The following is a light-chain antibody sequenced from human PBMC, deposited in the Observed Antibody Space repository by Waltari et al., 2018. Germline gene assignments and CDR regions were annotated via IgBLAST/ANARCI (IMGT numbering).Light chain of an antibody. CDR1: SSDIGGFEY. CDR2: DVN. J-gene: IGLJ1*01. V-gene: IGLV2-14*03. Sequence: QSALPQPASVSGSPGQSITISCSGTSSDIGGFEYVAWYQQHPAKIPRLVIYDVNDRPAWVSKRFSGSKSGNTAFLTICGLQDDDEADYYGSSYSSRDTLVFGGGTKVSVL. CDR3: SSYSSRDTLV.